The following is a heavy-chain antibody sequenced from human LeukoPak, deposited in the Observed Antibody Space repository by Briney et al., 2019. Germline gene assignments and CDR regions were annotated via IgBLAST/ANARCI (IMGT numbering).Heavy chain of an antibody. CDR2: ISSSSSTI. J-gene: IGHJ6*03. V-gene: IGHV3-48*01. D-gene: IGHD5-24*01. CDR1: GFTFSSYS. CDR3: VRGMAGYNYYYMDV. Sequence: PGGSLRLSCAASGFTFSSYSMNWVRQAPGKGLEWVSYISSSSSTIYYADSVKGRFTISRDNAKNSLYLQMNSLRAEDTAVYYCVRGMAGYNYYYMDVWGKGTTVTVSS.